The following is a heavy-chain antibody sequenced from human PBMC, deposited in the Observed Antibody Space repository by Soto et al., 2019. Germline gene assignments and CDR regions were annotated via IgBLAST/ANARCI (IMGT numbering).Heavy chain of an antibody. Sequence: GGSLRLSCAASGLTFSSYGMHWVRQAPGKGLEWVAVISYDGSNKYYADSVKGRFTISRDNSKNTLYLQMNSLRAEDTAVYYCAKVLVAGTIDNWFDPWGQGTLVTVSS. CDR2: ISYDGSNK. CDR1: GLTFSSYG. J-gene: IGHJ5*02. V-gene: IGHV3-30*18. CDR3: AKVLVAGTIDNWFDP. D-gene: IGHD6-19*01.